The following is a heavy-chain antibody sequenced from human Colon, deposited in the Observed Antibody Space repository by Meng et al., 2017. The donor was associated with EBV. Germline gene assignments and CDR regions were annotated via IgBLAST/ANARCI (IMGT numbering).Heavy chain of an antibody. CDR2: VRYSGTA. J-gene: IGHJ4*02. V-gene: IGHV4-39*01. Sequence: HLQTPESGPGLVKPSETLFLTWTVSGGSLDNSDYFWDWIRQHQGKGLEWIGSVRYSGTAYYNPSLTSRVTISVDTSKNQFSMNLSSLTAADTAVYYCARHVYGDSYGFWGQGTLVTVSS. CDR1: GGSLDNSDYF. D-gene: IGHD4-17*01. CDR3: ARHVYGDSYGF.